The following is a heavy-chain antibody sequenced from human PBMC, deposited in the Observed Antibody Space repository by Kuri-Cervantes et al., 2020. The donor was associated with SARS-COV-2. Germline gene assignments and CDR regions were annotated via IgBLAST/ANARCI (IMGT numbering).Heavy chain of an antibody. V-gene: IGHV3-33*08. CDR3: ARDPTHIASAGTGDY. Sequence: GESLKISCAASGFTFSSFAMHWVRQAPGKGLEWVSVIWYDGSNKYYADSVKGRFTISRDNSRKTLYLQMDSLRAEDTAVYYCARDPTHIASAGTGDYWGQGTLVTVSS. CDR2: IWYDGSNK. D-gene: IGHD6-13*01. J-gene: IGHJ4*02. CDR1: GFTFSSFA.